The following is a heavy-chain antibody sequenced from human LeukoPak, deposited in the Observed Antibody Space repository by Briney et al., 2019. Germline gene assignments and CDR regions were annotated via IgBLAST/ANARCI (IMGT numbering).Heavy chain of an antibody. J-gene: IGHJ4*02. CDR2: ISHSGST. V-gene: IGHV4-34*01. CDR1: GGSFSGYY. Sequence: PSETLSLTCAVYGGSFSGYYWSWIRQPPGKGLEWIGEISHSGSTNYNPSLKSRVTISVATSKTQFSLKLSSVTAADTAVYYCARGFGQGSSWKEGFDYWGQGTLVTVSS. D-gene: IGHD6-13*01. CDR3: ARGFGQGSSWKEGFDY.